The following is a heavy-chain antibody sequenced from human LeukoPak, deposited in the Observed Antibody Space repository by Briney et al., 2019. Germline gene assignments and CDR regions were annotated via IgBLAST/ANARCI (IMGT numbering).Heavy chain of an antibody. J-gene: IGHJ4*02. V-gene: IGHV3-30-3*01. D-gene: IGHD6-13*01. Sequence: GGSLRLSCAASGFTFSSYAMHWVRQAPGKGLEWVAVISYDGSNKYYADSVKGRFTISRDNSKNTLYLQMNSLRAEDTAVYYCARSAGTDDYWGQGTLVTVSS. CDR1: GFTFSSYA. CDR2: ISYDGSNK. CDR3: ARSAGTDDY.